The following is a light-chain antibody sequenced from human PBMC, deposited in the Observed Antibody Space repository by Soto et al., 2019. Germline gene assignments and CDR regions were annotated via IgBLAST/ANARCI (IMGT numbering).Light chain of an antibody. V-gene: IGLV2-23*01. CDR3: CSYAGSILYV. J-gene: IGLJ1*01. Sequence: QSVLTQPASVSGSPGQSITISCTGTSSDVGSQNLVSWYQQHPGKAPKLMIYEGSKRPSGVSNRFSGSKSGRTASLTISGLQTEDEADYYCCSYAGSILYVFGTGTKVTVL. CDR1: SSDVGSQNL. CDR2: EGS.